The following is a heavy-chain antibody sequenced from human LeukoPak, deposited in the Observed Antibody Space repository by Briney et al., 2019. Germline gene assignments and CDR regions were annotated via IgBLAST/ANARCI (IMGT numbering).Heavy chain of an antibody. CDR1: GGXITSGTYY. V-gene: IGHV4-39*01. D-gene: IGHD1-26*01. CDR2: IFFTGST. J-gene: IGHJ5*02. Sequence: PSETLSLTCTVSGGXITSGTYYWGWIRQAPGNRVEWIGSIFFTGSTYYNPSLKSRVTISVDTSKNQFSLNLSSVTAADTAVYFCARLDDVGLTGSGCLDPWGQGVLVTVSS. CDR3: ARLDDVGLTGSGCLDP.